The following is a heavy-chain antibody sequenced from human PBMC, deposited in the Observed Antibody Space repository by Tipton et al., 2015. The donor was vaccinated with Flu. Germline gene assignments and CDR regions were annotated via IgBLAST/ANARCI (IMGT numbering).Heavy chain of an antibody. CDR1: GFTFSSYA. D-gene: IGHD6-19*01. V-gene: IGHV3-23*01. CDR2: ISGSGGST. Sequence: SLRLSCAASGFTFSSYAMSWVRQAPGKGLEWVSAISGSGGSTYYADSVKGRFTISRDNSKNTLYLQMNSLRAEDTTVYYCAKHPAQWPRNPYYFDYWGQGTLVTVSS. J-gene: IGHJ4*02. CDR3: AKHPAQWPRNPYYFDY.